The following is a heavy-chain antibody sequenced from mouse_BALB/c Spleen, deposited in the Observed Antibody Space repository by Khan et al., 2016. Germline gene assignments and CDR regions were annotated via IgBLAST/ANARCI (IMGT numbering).Heavy chain of an antibody. D-gene: IGHD2-14*01. CDR2: ISSGSSTI. Sequence: EVELVESGGGLVQPGGSRKLSCAASGFTFSSFGMHWVRQAPEKGLEWVAYISSGSSTIYYADTVKGRFTISRDNPKNTLFLQMTSLRSEDTAMYYCARYYRYDYAMGYWGQGTSVTVSS. CDR1: GFTFSSFG. J-gene: IGHJ4*01. CDR3: ARYYRYDYAMGY. V-gene: IGHV5-17*02.